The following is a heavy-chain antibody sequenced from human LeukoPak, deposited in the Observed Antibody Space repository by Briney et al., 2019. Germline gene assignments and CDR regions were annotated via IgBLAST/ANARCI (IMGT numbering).Heavy chain of an antibody. CDR3: ARTKNWFDP. V-gene: IGHV5-51*01. CDR1: GYSFTSYW. CDR2: IFPGDSDT. J-gene: IGHJ5*02. Sequence: GESLKISCKGSGYSFTSYWIGCVRQMPGKGLEWMGIIFPGDSDTRYSPSFQGQVTMSADKSISTAYLQWSSLKASDSAIYYCARTKNWFDPWGQGTLVTVSS.